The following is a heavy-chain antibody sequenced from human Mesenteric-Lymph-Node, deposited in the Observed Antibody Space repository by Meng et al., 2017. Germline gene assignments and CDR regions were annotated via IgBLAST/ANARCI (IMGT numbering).Heavy chain of an antibody. CDR3: ATRSGSYAGEYFQH. V-gene: IGHV4-38-2*02. D-gene: IGHD1-26*01. J-gene: IGHJ1*01. CDR2: IYHSGST. Sequence: SETLSLTCTVSGYSISRGYYWGWIRQPPGKGLEWIGSIYHSGSTYYNPSLKSRVTISVDTSKNQFSLKLSSVTAADTAVYYCATRSGSYAGEYFQHWGQGTLVTVSS. CDR1: GYSISRGYY.